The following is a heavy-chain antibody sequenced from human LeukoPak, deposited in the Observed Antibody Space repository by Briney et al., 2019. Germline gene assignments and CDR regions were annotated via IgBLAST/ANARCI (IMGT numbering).Heavy chain of an antibody. CDR3: AGITILTRFDP. J-gene: IGHJ5*02. V-gene: IGHV4-4*07. CDR1: GGSISSYY. D-gene: IGHD3-9*01. CDR2: IYTSGST. Sequence: SETLSLTYTVSGGSISSYYWSWIRQPAGKGLEWIGRIYTSGSTNYNPSLKSRVTMSVDTSKNQFSLKLSSVTAADTAVYYCAGITILTRFDPWGQGTLVTVSS.